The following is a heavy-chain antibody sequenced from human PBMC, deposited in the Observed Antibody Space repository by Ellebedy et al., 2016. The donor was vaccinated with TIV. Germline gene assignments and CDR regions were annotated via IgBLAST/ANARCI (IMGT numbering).Heavy chain of an antibody. CDR3: AREYSSFEH. V-gene: IGHV4-38-2*02. CDR1: NYSISSGHF. J-gene: IGHJ4*02. D-gene: IGHD2-21*01. CDR2: LYHSGSA. Sequence: SETLSLTXTVSNYSISSGHFWGWIRQSPGKGLQWIGSLYHSGSAYYNPSLKSRVTLSLDTSKNQFSLMLTSLTTADTAVYYCAREYSSFEHWGQGTLVTVSS.